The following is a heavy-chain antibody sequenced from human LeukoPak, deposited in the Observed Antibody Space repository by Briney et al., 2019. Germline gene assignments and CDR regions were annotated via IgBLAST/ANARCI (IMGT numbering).Heavy chain of an antibody. CDR2: IYSGGRT. V-gene: IGHV3-53*01. Sequence: PGGSLRLSCAASGFTVSSNSMSWVRQAPGKGLEWVSVIYSGGRTYYVDSVKGRLTISRDNSKNIVYLQMNSLRAEDTAVYYCARPDNYGYYFEYWGQGTLVTVSS. J-gene: IGHJ4*02. CDR3: ARPDNYGYYFEY. CDR1: GFTVSSNS. D-gene: IGHD5-18*01.